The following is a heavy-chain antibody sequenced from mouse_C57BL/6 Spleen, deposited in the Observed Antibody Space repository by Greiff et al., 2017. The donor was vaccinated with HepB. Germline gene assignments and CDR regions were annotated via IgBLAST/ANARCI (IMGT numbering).Heavy chain of an antibody. CDR2: IWSDGST. CDR1: GFSFTSYG. D-gene: IGHD2-3*01. J-gene: IGHJ3*01. V-gene: IGHV2-6*03. CDR3: ARLGDGYYFAG. Sequence: VKLMESGPGLVAPSQSLSITCTVSGFSFTSYGVQWVRQPPGKGLEWLVEIWSDGSTTNNSALKSRQSISKDNSKSQVFLKMNSLQTDDTAMYYCARLGDGYYFAGWGQGTLVTVSA.